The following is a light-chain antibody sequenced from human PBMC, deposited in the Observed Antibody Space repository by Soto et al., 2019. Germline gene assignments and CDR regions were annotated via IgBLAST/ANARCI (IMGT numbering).Light chain of an antibody. CDR3: QQLRT. J-gene: IGKJ1*01. CDR1: QSISSW. CDR2: DAS. Sequence: DIQMTQSPSTLSASVGDRVTITCRASQSISSWLAWYQQKPGKAPKLLIYDASSLESGAPSRFSGSGSGTEFTLTISSLQPDDFATYYCQQLRTFGQGTKV. V-gene: IGKV1-5*01.